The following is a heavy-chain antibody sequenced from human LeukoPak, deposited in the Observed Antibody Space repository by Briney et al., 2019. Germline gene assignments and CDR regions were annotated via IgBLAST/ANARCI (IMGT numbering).Heavy chain of an antibody. Sequence: PSETLSLTCTVSGSSISSSSYYWGWIRQPPGKGLEWIGSIYYSGSTYYNPSLKSRVTISVDTSKNQFSLKLSSVTAADTAVYYCARDYYDSSGYPYCFDYWGQGTLVTVSS. CDR1: GSSISSSSYY. J-gene: IGHJ4*02. D-gene: IGHD3-22*01. CDR2: IYYSGST. CDR3: ARDYYDSSGYPYCFDY. V-gene: IGHV4-39*07.